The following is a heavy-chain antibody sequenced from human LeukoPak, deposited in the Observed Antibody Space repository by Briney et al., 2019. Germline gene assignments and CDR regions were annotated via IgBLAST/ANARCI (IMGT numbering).Heavy chain of an antibody. D-gene: IGHD3-10*01. V-gene: IGHV3-7*04. Sequence: ETLSLTCTVSGGSISRYYWSWIRQPPGKGLEWVANIKQDGSEKYYVDSVKGRFTISRDNAKNSLYLQMNSLRVEDTALYYCARDGSPFDFWGQGTLVTVPS. J-gene: IGHJ4*02. CDR3: ARDGSPFDF. CDR2: IKQDGSEK. CDR1: GGSISRYY.